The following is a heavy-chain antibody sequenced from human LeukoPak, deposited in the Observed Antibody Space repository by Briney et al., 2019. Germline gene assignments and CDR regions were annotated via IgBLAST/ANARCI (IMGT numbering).Heavy chain of an antibody. CDR2: IYYTGIT. CDR1: GGSISSSNDN. V-gene: IGHV4-39*01. Sequence: SETLSLTCTVSGGSISSSNDNWGWIRQPPGKGLEWIGSIYYTGITYYNPSVMSRVTMSVDTSKNQFSLRLSSVTAADTAMHYCARQGRATVVMYMDDWGKGTTVTVSS. J-gene: IGHJ6*03. CDR3: ARQGRATVVMYMDD. D-gene: IGHD4-23*01.